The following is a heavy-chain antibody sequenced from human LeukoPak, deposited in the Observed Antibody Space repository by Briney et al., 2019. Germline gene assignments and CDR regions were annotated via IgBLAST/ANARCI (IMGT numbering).Heavy chain of an antibody. CDR3: AKVGDTAIYYMDV. J-gene: IGHJ6*03. Sequence: GGTLRLSCAASGFTFSSYGMHWVRQAPGKGLEWVAVISYDGSNKYYADSVKGRFTISRDNSKNTLYLQMNSLRAEDTAVYYCAKVGDTAIYYMDVWGKGTTVTVSS. D-gene: IGHD5-18*01. V-gene: IGHV3-30*18. CDR1: GFTFSSYG. CDR2: ISYDGSNK.